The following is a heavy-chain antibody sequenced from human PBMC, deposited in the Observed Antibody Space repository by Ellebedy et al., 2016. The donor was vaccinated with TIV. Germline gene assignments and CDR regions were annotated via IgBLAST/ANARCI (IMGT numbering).Heavy chain of an antibody. CDR1: GFTFSSYS. V-gene: IGHV3-21*01. Sequence: GESLKISXAASGFTFSSYSMNWVRQAPGKGLEWVSSISSSSSYIYYADSVKGRFTISRDNAKNSLYLQMNSLRAEDTAVYYCARGATVTKGWWFDPWGQGTLVTVSS. J-gene: IGHJ5*02. CDR3: ARGATVTKGWWFDP. D-gene: IGHD4-17*01. CDR2: ISSSSSYI.